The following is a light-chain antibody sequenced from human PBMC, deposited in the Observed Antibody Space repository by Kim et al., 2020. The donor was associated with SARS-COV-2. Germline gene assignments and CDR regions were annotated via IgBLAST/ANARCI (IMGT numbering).Light chain of an antibody. V-gene: IGLV1-47*02. J-gene: IGLJ3*02. CDR2: SNN. CDR3: AAWDDSLSGRV. Sequence: ELTQPPSTSGTPGQRVTISCSGSSSNIGSNYVYWYQQLPGTAPKLLIYSNNQRPSGVPDRFSGSKSGTSASLAISGLRSEDEADYYCAAWDDSLSGRVFGGGTQLTVL. CDR1: SSNIGSNY.